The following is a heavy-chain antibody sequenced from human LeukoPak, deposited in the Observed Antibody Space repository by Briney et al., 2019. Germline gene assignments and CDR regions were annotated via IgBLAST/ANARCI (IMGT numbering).Heavy chain of an antibody. J-gene: IGHJ5*02. CDR1: GFTFSSYE. CDR3: ARDSEGGWFDP. Sequence: PGGSLRLSCAASGFTFSSYEMNWVRQAPGKGLEWVSSISSSSSYIYYADSVKGRFTISRDNAKNSLYLQMNSLRAEDTAAYYCARDSEGGWFDPWGQGTLVTVSS. CDR2: ISSSSSYI. D-gene: IGHD3-10*01. V-gene: IGHV3-21*01.